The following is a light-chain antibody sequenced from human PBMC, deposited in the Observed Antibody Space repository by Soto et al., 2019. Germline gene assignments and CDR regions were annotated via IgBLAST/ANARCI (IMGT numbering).Light chain of an antibody. CDR3: QQTYSTTRGA. V-gene: IGKV1-39*01. CDR1: ESISNN. J-gene: IGKJ1*01. Sequence: DIQMTQSPSSLSAYVGDRVTITCRASESISNNLNWYQPKPGKAPKLLIYAASTLQSGAQSRFSGGGSGTDFNLPIGSLPAEDFTTFCCQQTYSTTRGAFGQGTTVAI. CDR2: AAS.